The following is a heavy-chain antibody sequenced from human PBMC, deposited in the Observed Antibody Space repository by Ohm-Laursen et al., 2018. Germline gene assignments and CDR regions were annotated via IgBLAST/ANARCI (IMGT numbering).Heavy chain of an antibody. CDR1: GFTFSSYS. J-gene: IGHJ6*02. Sequence: GSLRLSCSASGFTFSSYSMNWVRQAPGKGLEWVSSMRSSSSYIYYADSVKGRFTISRDNAKTSLNLQMNSLRAEDTAVYYCARGYGSGSEYGMDIWGQGTTVTVSS. CDR3: ARGYGSGSEYGMDI. D-gene: IGHD3-10*01. CDR2: MRSSSSYI. V-gene: IGHV3-21*01.